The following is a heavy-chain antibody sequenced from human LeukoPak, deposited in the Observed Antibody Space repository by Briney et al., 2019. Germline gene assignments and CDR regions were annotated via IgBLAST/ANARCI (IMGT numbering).Heavy chain of an antibody. CDR3: AKDRLLNCRGDCYIFDY. Sequence: GGSLRLSCVASGFTLRSYVVNWVRQTPGKGLEWVSSISGSGDSTFYADSVKGRFSISRDNSKNTLYLQVNGLRTEDTAVYYCAKDRLLNCRGDCYIFDYWGQGTVVTVSS. CDR2: ISGSGDST. V-gene: IGHV3-23*01. J-gene: IGHJ4*02. D-gene: IGHD2-21*02. CDR1: GFTLRSYV.